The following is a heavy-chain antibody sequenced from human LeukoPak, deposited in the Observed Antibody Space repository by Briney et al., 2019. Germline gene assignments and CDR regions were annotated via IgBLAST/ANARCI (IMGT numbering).Heavy chain of an antibody. D-gene: IGHD2-2*01. CDR2: ISAYNGNT. CDR3: ARLYCSSTSCYSGDAFDI. Sequence: GASVKVSCKASGYTFTSYGISWVRQAPGQGLEWMGWISAYNGNTNYAQKLQGRVTMSTDTSTSTAYMELRSLRSDDTAVYYCARLYCSSTSCYSGDAFDIWGQGRMVTVSS. CDR1: GYTFTSYG. J-gene: IGHJ3*02. V-gene: IGHV1-18*01.